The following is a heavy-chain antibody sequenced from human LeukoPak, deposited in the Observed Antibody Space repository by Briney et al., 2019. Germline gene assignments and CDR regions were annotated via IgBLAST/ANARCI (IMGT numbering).Heavy chain of an antibody. Sequence: ASVKVSCKASGYTFTGYYMHWVRQAPGQGLEWMGWINPNSGGTNCAQKFQGRVTMTRDTSISTAYMELSRLRSDDTAVYYCARGRYYYDSRGYYGILDYGGQGPLVPVP. D-gene: IGHD3-22*01. CDR2: INPNSGGT. J-gene: IGHJ4*02. V-gene: IGHV1-2*02. CDR1: GYTFTGYY. CDR3: ARGRYYYDSRGYYGILDY.